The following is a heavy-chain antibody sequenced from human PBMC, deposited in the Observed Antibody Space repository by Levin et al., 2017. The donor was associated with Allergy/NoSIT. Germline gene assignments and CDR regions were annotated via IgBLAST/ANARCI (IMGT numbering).Heavy chain of an antibody. V-gene: IGHV4-30-2*01. CDR2: IYHSGST. Sequence: SQTLSLTCAVSGGSISSGGYSWSWIRQPPGKGLEWIGYIYHSGSTYYNPSLKSRVTISVDRSKNQFSLKLSSVTAADTAVYYCARDGFSSDAFDIWGQGTMVTVSS. D-gene: IGHD3-10*01. CDR3: ARDGFSSDAFDI. J-gene: IGHJ3*02. CDR1: GGSISSGGYS.